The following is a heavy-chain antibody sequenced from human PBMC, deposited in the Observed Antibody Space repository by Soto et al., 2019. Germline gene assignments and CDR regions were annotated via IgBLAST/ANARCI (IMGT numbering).Heavy chain of an antibody. CDR3: ARYRGSESNSFWFAP. V-gene: IGHV4-34*10. CDR1: GGAFRGYY. J-gene: IGHJ5*02. Sequence: SETLSLTCAVYGGAFRGYYWSWIRQPPGKGLEWLGEINDSGSTNYNPSLKSRITISLDTSKKEISLRLTSVTAADTAVYYCARYRGSESNSFWFAPWGQGTQVTVSS. D-gene: IGHD6-6*01. CDR2: INDSGST.